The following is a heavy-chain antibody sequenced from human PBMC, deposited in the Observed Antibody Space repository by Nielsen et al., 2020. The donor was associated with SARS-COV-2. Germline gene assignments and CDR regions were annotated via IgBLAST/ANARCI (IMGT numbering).Heavy chain of an antibody. CDR3: ARDMKAGGYDSLLSTAYYYYGMDV. CDR2: IKQDGSEK. D-gene: IGHD5-12*01. Sequence: GESLKISCAAPGFTFSSYWMSWVRQAPGKGLEGVANIKQDGSEKYYVDSVKGRFTISRDNAKNSLYLQMNSLRAEDTAVYYCARDMKAGGYDSLLSTAYYYYGMDVWGQGTTVTVSS. V-gene: IGHV3-7*01. CDR1: GFTFSSYW. J-gene: IGHJ6*02.